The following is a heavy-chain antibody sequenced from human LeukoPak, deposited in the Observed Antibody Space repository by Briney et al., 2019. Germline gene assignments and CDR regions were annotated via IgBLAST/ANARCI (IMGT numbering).Heavy chain of an antibody. CDR3: ARGGTTGNHQPYYNYYYMDV. CDR1: GATFRTYS. Sequence: SVKLSCTASGATFRTYSVTWVRQAPGQGLEWMGGIIPIFGTANYAQKFQGRVTITTDESTSTAYMELSSLRSEDTAVYYCARGGTTGNHQPYYNYYYMDVWGKGTTVTVSS. CDR2: IIPIFGTA. V-gene: IGHV1-69*05. J-gene: IGHJ6*03. D-gene: IGHD1-1*01.